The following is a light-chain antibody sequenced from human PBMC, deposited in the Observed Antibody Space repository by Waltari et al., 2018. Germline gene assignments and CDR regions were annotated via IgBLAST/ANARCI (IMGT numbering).Light chain of an antibody. J-gene: IGLJ2*01. CDR2: QDS. Sequence: SYDLTQPPSVSVSPGRTATITCSGHTLGEKYVSWYQRKPGQSPVLVLYQDSKRPSGIPERFSGSNSGNTATLTISGTQAMDEADYYCQAWDTSAVVFGGGTKVTVL. CDR3: QAWDTSAVV. CDR1: TLGEKY. V-gene: IGLV3-1*01.